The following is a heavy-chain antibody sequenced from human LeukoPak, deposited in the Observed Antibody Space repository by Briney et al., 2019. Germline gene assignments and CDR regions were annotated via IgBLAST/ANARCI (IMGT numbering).Heavy chain of an antibody. CDR1: GGSFSAYY. CDR3: ARNGDYNLDS. D-gene: IGHD4-17*01. CDR2: THHSGST. Sequence: QPSETLSLTCAVYGGSFSAYYWSWIRQPPGKGLEWIGETHHSGSTSYNPSLRSRVTISINTSKNQFSLSLTSVTAADTAIYYCARNGDYNLDSWGQGTLVTVSS. J-gene: IGHJ4*02. V-gene: IGHV4-34*01.